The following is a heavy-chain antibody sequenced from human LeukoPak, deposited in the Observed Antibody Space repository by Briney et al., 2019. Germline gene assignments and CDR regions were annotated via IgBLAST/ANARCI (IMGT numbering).Heavy chain of an antibody. V-gene: IGHV3-33*01. D-gene: IGHD3-22*01. Sequence: GGSQRLSCAASGFTISSYGMHWVRQAPGKGLEWVAVIWYDGSNKYYADSVKGRCTISRDNSKNTLYLQMNSLRAEDTAVYYCAREEYDSSGYWFDYWGQGTLVTVSS. CDR3: AREEYDSSGYWFDY. CDR2: IWYDGSNK. CDR1: GFTISSYG. J-gene: IGHJ4*02.